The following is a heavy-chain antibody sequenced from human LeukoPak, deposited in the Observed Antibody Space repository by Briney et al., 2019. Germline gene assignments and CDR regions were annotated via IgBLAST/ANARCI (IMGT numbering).Heavy chain of an antibody. CDR3: AKDRGGPAAFDI. Sequence: GGSLRLSCAASQFTLSSYSMNWVRQAPGKGLEWVAFIEYDGTKEYFADSVKGRFTISRDNSKSTLYLQMNSLRAEDTAVYYCAKDRGGPAAFDIWGQGTMVTVSS. CDR2: IEYDGTKE. D-gene: IGHD3-16*01. CDR1: QFTLSSYS. V-gene: IGHV3-30*02. J-gene: IGHJ3*02.